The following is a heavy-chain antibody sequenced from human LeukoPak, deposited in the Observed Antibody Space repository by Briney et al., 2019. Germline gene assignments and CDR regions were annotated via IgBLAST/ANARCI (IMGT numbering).Heavy chain of an antibody. J-gene: IGHJ4*02. CDR1: GFIFSSYA. V-gene: IGHV3-23*01. D-gene: IGHD3-22*01. CDR2: ISGSGGST. Sequence: GGSLRLSCAASGFIFSSYAMTWVRQAPGKGLEWVSGISGSGGSTYYADSVKGRFTISRDNSKNTLYVQMNSLRAEDTAVYYCAKSDYYDSSGYYYGSDYWGQGTLVTVSS. CDR3: AKSDYYDSSGYYYGSDY.